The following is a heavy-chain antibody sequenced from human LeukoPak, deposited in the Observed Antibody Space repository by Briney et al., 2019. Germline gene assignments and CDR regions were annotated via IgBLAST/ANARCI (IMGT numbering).Heavy chain of an antibody. Sequence: SETLSLTCTVSGGSISSGGYSWSWIRQHPGKGLEWIGYIYYSGSTYYNPSLKSRVTISVDTSKNQFSLKLSSVTAADTAVYYCARTFRLGELSLTSWFDPWGQGTLVTASS. CDR2: IYYSGST. CDR3: ARTFRLGELSLTSWFDP. D-gene: IGHD3-16*02. CDR1: GGSISSGGYS. V-gene: IGHV4-31*03. J-gene: IGHJ5*02.